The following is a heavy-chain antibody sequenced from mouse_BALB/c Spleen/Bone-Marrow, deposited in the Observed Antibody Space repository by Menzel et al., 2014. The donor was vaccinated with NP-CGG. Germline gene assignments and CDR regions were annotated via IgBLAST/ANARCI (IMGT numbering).Heavy chain of an antibody. D-gene: IGHD2-2*01. CDR1: GFNIXDTY. V-gene: IGHV14-3*02. Sequence: VQLQQPGAELVKSGASVKLSCTASGFNIXDTYMHWVKQRPEQGLEWIGRIDPANGNTKYDPKFQGKATITADTSSNTAYLQLSSLTSEDTAVYYCASYVYGYYFDYWGQGTTLTVSS. J-gene: IGHJ2*01. CDR3: ASYVYGYYFDY. CDR2: IDPANGNT.